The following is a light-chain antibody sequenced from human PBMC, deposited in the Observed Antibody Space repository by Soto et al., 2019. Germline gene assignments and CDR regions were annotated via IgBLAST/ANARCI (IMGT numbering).Light chain of an antibody. V-gene: IGKV3-15*01. J-gene: IGKJ4*01. Sequence: VMTQSPATLSVTTGERATLXXRAGQTIYGNVAWDQQRPGQAPRLXXYRASTRATGVPARFSGSGSGTEFTLTISSLQSEDFAVYYCQQYNNWPSLTFGGGTKVDIK. CDR3: QQYNNWPSLT. CDR1: QTIYGN. CDR2: RAS.